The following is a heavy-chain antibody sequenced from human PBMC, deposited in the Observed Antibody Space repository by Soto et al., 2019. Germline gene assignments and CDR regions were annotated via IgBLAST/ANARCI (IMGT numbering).Heavy chain of an antibody. Sequence: GGSLRLSCAASGFTFSSYSMNWVRQAPGKGLEWVSSISSSSSYIYYADSVKGRFTISRDNAKNSLYLEMNSLRAEDTAVYYCARDSGNSGDLYYYYYGMDVWGQGTTVTVSS. V-gene: IGHV3-21*01. CDR1: GFTFSSYS. CDR2: ISSSSSYI. J-gene: IGHJ6*02. CDR3: ARDSGNSGDLYYYYYGMDV. D-gene: IGHD3-10*01.